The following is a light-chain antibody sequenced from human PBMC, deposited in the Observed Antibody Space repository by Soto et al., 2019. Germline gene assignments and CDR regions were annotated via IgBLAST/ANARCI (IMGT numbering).Light chain of an antibody. CDR2: GAS. V-gene: IGKV3-20*01. J-gene: IGKJ2*01. CDR3: QQYGSSFRYT. CDR1: QSVNGNY. Sequence: EIVLTQSPGTLSLSPGERATLSCRASQSVNGNYLTWYQQKPGQAPRLLIYGASTRATGTPDRFSGSGSGTDFTLTISRLEPEDFGVYYCQQYGSSFRYTFGQGTKLEIK.